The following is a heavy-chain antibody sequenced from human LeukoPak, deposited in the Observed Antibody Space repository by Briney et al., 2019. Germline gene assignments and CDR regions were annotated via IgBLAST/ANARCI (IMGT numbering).Heavy chain of an antibody. V-gene: IGHV1-2*02. CDR2: INPDSGGT. CDR3: ARAYYGSGTIDY. Sequence: ASVKVSCKASGYTFTGYYMHWVRQAPGQGLEWMGWINPDSGGTDYAQKFQGRVTMTRDTSISTGYMELSRLRSDDTAVYYCARAYYGSGTIDYWGQGTLVTVSS. CDR1: GYTFTGYY. D-gene: IGHD3-10*01. J-gene: IGHJ4*02.